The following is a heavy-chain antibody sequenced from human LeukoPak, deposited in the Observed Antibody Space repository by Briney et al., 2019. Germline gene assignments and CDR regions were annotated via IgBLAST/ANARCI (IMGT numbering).Heavy chain of an antibody. CDR1: GVSISSGGYS. D-gene: IGHD4-11*01. Sequence: SQTLSLTCAVSGVSISSGGYSWSWIRQPPGKGLEWIGYIYHSGSTYYNPSLKSRVTISVDRSKNQFSLKLSSVTAADTAVYYCARGSVTTGVWFDPWGQGTLVTFSS. CDR3: ARGSVTTGVWFDP. CDR2: IYHSGST. V-gene: IGHV4-30-2*01. J-gene: IGHJ5*02.